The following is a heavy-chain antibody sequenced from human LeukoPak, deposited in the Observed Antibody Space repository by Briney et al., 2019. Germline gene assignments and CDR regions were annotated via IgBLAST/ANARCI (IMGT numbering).Heavy chain of an antibody. J-gene: IGHJ4*02. Sequence: PGRSLRLYCAASGFTFSSYGMHWVRQAPGKGLEWVAVISYDGSNKYYADSVKGRFTISRDNSKNTLYLQMNSLRAEDTAVYYCAKAQLRYFDWLWSPSDYWGQGTLVTVSS. CDR2: ISYDGSNK. CDR1: GFTFSSYG. V-gene: IGHV3-30*18. CDR3: AKAQLRYFDWLWSPSDY. D-gene: IGHD3-9*01.